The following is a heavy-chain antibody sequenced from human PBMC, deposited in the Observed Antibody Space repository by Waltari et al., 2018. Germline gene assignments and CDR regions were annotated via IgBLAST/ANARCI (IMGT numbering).Heavy chain of an antibody. CDR1: GGSISEYY. V-gene: IGHV4-4*07. CDR3: TRQNFWSAYSDF. D-gene: IGHD3-3*01. J-gene: IGHJ4*02. CDR2: TYSTGST. Sequence: QVQLQESGPGLVKPSETLSLTCSVSGGSISEYYWSWIRQPAGKGLEWIGRTYSTGSTDYNPSLKSRVTISVDTSKNQFSLKLTSVTAADTAVYYCTRQNFWSAYSDFWGQGTLVTVSS.